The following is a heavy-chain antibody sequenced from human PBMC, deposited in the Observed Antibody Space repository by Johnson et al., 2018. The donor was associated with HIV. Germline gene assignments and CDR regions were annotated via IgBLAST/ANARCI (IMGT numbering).Heavy chain of an antibody. CDR3: ARITYYYGSGSYSGAFDI. V-gene: IGHV3-20*04. Sequence: VQLVESGGGVVRPGGSLRLSCAASGFTFDDYGMSWVRRAPGKGLEWVSGINWNGGSTGYADSVKGRFNISRDNAKNSLYVQMNSLRAEDTALYYCARITYYYGSGSYSGAFDIWGQGTMVTVSS. CDR1: GFTFDDYG. CDR2: INWNGGST. D-gene: IGHD3-10*01. J-gene: IGHJ3*02.